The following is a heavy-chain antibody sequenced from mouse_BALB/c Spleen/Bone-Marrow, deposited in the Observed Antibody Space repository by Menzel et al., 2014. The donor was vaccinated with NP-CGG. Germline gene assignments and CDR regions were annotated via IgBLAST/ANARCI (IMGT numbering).Heavy chain of an antibody. CDR1: GYSITSGYS. V-gene: IGHV3-1*02. D-gene: IGHD2-14*01. CDR3: ARWRYDPYAMDY. J-gene: IGHJ4*01. CDR2: IHYSGST. Sequence: EVMLVESGPDLVKPSQSLSLPCTVTGYSITSGYSCHWIRQFPGNKLEWMGYIHYSGSTNYNPSLKSRISITRDTSKNQFFLQLNSVTTEDTATYYCARWRYDPYAMDYWGQGTSVTVSS.